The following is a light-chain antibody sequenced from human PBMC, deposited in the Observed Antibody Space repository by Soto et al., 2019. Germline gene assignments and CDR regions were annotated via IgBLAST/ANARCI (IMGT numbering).Light chain of an antibody. CDR2: GAS. CDR3: QHYNNWPPRWT. J-gene: IGKJ1*01. V-gene: IGKV3-15*01. CDR1: QSVSIN. Sequence: EIVMTQSPATLSVSPGERATLSCRASQSVSINLAWYQQKPGQAPRLLIYGASTRAIGIPARFSGSGSGTEFTLTISSLQSEDFAVYYCQHYNNWPPRWTVGQGTKVEI.